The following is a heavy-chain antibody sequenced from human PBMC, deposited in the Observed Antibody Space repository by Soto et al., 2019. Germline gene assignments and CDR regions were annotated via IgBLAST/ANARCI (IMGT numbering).Heavy chain of an antibody. Sequence: GASVKVSCKGSGDTFTNYGISWVRQAPGQGLEWMGWISGNNGNTNYAQKFQGRVTMTADTSTSTAYMELRSLRAEDTAVYYCAKEWLRSFSPDYWGQGTLVTVSS. CDR1: GDTFTNYG. J-gene: IGHJ4*02. CDR2: ISGNNGNT. D-gene: IGHD5-12*01. V-gene: IGHV1-18*01. CDR3: AKEWLRSFSPDY.